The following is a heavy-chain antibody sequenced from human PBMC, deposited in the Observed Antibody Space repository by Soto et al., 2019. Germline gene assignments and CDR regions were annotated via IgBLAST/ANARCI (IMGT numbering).Heavy chain of an antibody. CDR1: GFTFRSFT. CDR2: ISSNSAYR. CDR3: TRDASRDSSARGWFDP. J-gene: IGHJ5*02. Sequence: PGESLRLSCAASGFTFRSFTMNWVRQAPGKGLEWVSTISSNSAYRYYTDALRGRFTISRDNAKNSLHLQMNSLRAEETAVYYCTRDASRDSSARGWFDPWGQGTLVTVSS. V-gene: IGHV3-21*01. D-gene: IGHD6-13*01.